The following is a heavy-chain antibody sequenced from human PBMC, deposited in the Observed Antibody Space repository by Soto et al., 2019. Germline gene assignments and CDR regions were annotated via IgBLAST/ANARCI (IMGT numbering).Heavy chain of an antibody. V-gene: IGHV3-48*01. CDR2: ISSSTSSI. Sequence: EVQLVESGGGLVQPGGSLRLSCAASGFTFSTYSMNWVRQAPGKGLEWISYISSSTSSIYYTDSVKGRFTISRENAKNSLYLQMDSLRVEDTAVYYCARVGRSGWADDYWGQGTLVTVSS. CDR1: GFTFSTYS. D-gene: IGHD6-19*01. J-gene: IGHJ4*02. CDR3: ARVGRSGWADDY.